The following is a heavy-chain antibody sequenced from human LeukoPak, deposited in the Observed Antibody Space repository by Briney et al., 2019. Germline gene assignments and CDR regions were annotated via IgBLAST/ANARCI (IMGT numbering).Heavy chain of an antibody. CDR3: ARDQFGKGNWFDP. J-gene: IGHJ5*02. D-gene: IGHD3-10*01. Sequence: GGSLRLSCAASGFTFSSYSMNWVRQAPGKGLEWVSSISSGSDYIFYADSVKGRFTISRDNAKNSLYLQMSSLRAEDTAVYYCARDQFGKGNWFDPWGQGTLVTVSS. CDR2: ISSGSDYI. CDR1: GFTFSSYS. V-gene: IGHV3-21*01.